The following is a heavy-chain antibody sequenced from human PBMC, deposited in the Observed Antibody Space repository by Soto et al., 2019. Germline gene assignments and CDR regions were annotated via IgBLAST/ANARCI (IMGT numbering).Heavy chain of an antibody. D-gene: IGHD5-18*01. CDR3: ARDQVEDTDAFDI. J-gene: IGHJ3*02. V-gene: IGHV1-69*13. CDR1: GGTFSGDA. CDR2: IIPIFGTA. Sequence: SVKVSCKASGGTFSGDAISWVRQAPGQGLEWMGGIIPIFGTANYAQKFQGRVTITADESTSTAYMELSSLRSEDTAVYYCARDQVEDTDAFDIWGQGTMVTVSS.